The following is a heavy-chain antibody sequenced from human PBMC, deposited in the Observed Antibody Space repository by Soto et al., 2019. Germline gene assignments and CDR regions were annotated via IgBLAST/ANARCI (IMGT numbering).Heavy chain of an antibody. D-gene: IGHD1-26*01. CDR3: ARDSQRELRAFDM. Sequence: ASVKVSCKASGYTFTGYYMHWVRKAPGQGLEWMGWINPNSGGTNYAQKLQGWVTMTRDTSFSTAYMELSRLRSDDTAVYYCARDSQRELRAFDMWGQGTMVTVSS. V-gene: IGHV1-2*04. CDR1: GYTFTGYY. CDR2: INPNSGGT. J-gene: IGHJ3*02.